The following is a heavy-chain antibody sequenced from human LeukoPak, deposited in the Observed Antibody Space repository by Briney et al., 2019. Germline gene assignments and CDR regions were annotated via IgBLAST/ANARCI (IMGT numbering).Heavy chain of an antibody. D-gene: IGHD6-13*01. V-gene: IGHV1-69*13. CDR3: ARCCGPASTYMTGIAAAGADY. J-gene: IGHJ4*02. CDR2: IIPIFGTA. CDR1: GGTFSSYA. Sequence: SVKVSCKASGGTFSSYAISWVRQAPGQGLEWMGGIIPIFGTANYAQKFQGRVTITADESTSTAYMELSSLRSDDTAVYYCARCCGPASTYMTGIAAAGADYWGQGTLVTVSS.